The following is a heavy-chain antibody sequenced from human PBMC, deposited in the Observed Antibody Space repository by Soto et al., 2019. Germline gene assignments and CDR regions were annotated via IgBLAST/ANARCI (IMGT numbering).Heavy chain of an antibody. CDR1: GYTFTGYY. J-gene: IGHJ4*02. CDR3: ARDNRQYSGSTAPDY. Sequence: ASVKVSCKASGYTFTGYYMHWGRQAPGQGLEWMGWINPNSGGTNYAQKFQGWVTMTRDTSISTAYMELSRLRSDETAVYYCARDNRQYSGSTAPDYWGQGTLVTVSS. V-gene: IGHV1-2*04. D-gene: IGHD1-26*01. CDR2: INPNSGGT.